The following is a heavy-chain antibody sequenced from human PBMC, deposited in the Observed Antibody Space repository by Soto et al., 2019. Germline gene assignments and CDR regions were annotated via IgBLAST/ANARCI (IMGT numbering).Heavy chain of an antibody. CDR2: INHSGST. CDR1: GGSFSGYY. V-gene: IGHV4-34*01. Sequence: QVQLQQWGAGLLKPSETLSLTCAVYGGSFSGYYWSRIRQPPGKGLEWIGEINHSGSTNYNPSLKSRVTISVDTSKNQFSLKLSSVTAADTAVYYCARGLIVVVPAAMQAYDAFDIWGQGTMVTVSS. CDR3: ARGLIVVVPAAMQAYDAFDI. J-gene: IGHJ3*02. D-gene: IGHD2-2*01.